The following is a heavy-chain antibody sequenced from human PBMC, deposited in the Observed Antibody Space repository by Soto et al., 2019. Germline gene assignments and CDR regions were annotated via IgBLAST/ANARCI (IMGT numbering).Heavy chain of an antibody. Sequence: TLSLTCTVSGGSFDRGDYYWTWIRQPPGKGLEWIAYVSSCGGATYYTPSLKSRLTIALGTPMKQFPLKLTSVAAAATAVYYCARGYYEARDYCAGSRIFDYWGQGSLVTVSS. CDR2: VSSCGGAT. CDR1: GGSFDRGDYY. D-gene: IGHD3-22*01. CDR3: ARGYYEARDYCAGSRIFDY. V-gene: IGHV4-30-4*01. J-gene: IGHJ4*02.